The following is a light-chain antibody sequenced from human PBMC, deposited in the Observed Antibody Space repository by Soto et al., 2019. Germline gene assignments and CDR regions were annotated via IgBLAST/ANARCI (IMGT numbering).Light chain of an antibody. CDR2: TVS. Sequence: DLVMTQTPLSLTVTPGEPASISCRSSQSLLDSDDGSTYLDWYLQWPGQSPQLLIYTVSYRASGVPDRFSGSGSGTEFTMKISRVEAEDVGVYYCMQRIEFPLTAGGATKVDLK. V-gene: IGKV2-40*01. CDR1: QSLLDSDDGSTY. CDR3: MQRIEFPLT. J-gene: IGKJ4*01.